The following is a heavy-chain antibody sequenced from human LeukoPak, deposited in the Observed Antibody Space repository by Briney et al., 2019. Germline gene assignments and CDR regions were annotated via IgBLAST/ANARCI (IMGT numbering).Heavy chain of an antibody. CDR2: LHNYETEI. J-gene: IGHJ4*02. D-gene: IGHD1-14*01. CDR3: VRDTGRGDF. CDR1: GFIFSNYG. V-gene: IGHV3-30*02. Sequence: GGSLRLSCAASGFIFSNYGMHWVRQAPGKGLEWVAFLHNYETEIYYVDPVTGRVTSSRDNSKKNLDLQMGSLRDENTAVYYWVRDTGRGDFWGQGTQVTVSS.